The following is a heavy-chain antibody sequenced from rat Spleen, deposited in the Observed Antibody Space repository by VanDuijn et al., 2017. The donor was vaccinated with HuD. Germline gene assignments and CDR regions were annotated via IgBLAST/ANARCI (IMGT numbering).Heavy chain of an antibody. CDR1: GFSLSNYG. D-gene: IGHD1-12*01. V-gene: IGHV2-13*01. CDR2: IWGNGNA. CDR3: TGCDPMIVSFAY. J-gene: IGHJ3*01. Sequence: QVQLKESGPGLVQPSQTLSLTCTVSGFSLSNYGVIWVRQPPGKGLEWMGVIWGNGNANYNSALKSRLRISRDTSKSQVFLKMNSLQTEDTAIYFCTGCDPMIVSFAYWCQGTLVTVSS.